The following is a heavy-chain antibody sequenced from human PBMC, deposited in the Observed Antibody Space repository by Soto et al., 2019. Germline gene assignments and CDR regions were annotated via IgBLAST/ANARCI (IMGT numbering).Heavy chain of an antibody. CDR2: IYYSGST. CDR3: ARDHEIGDQEA. V-gene: IGHV4-30-4*01. D-gene: IGHD3-10*01. CDR1: GGSISSGDYY. Sequence: QVQLQESGPGLVKPSQTLSLTCTVSGGSISSGDYYWSWIRQPPGKGLEWIGYIYYSGSTYYNPSLKSQVTISVDTSKNQFSLKLSSVTAADTAVDSGARDHEIGDQEAGGQGTLVTVSS. J-gene: IGHJ4*02.